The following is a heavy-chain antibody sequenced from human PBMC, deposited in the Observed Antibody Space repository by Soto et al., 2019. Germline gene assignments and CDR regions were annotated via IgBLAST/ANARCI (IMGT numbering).Heavy chain of an antibody. CDR2: IYHSGST. D-gene: IGHD5-18*01. V-gene: IGHV4-30-2*01. CDR3: ARDGGPWIQLSELRFDP. CDR1: GGSISSGGYS. Sequence: SETLSLTCAVSGGSISSGGYSWSWIRQPPGKGLEWIGYIYHSGSTYYNPSLKSRVTISVDRSKNQFSLKLRSLRSDDTAVYYCARDGGPWIQLSELRFDPWGQGTLVTVSS. J-gene: IGHJ5*02.